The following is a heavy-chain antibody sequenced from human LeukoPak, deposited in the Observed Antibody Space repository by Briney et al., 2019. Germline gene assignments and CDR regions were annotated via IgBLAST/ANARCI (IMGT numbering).Heavy chain of an antibody. Sequence: ASVKVSCKASGYTFTGYYMHWVRQAPGQGLEWMGWINPNSGGTNYAQKFQGRVTMTRDTSISTAYMELSRLRSEDTAVYYCAREGVGLQGTFDYWGQGTLVTVSS. CDR2: INPNSGGT. J-gene: IGHJ4*02. D-gene: IGHD5-24*01. CDR1: GYTFTGYY. V-gene: IGHV1-2*02. CDR3: AREGVGLQGTFDY.